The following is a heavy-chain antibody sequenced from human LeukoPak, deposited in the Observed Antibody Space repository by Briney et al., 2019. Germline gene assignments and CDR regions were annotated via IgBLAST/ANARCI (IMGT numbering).Heavy chain of an antibody. CDR1: GFSFSDYY. Sequence: GSLRLSCAASGFSFSDYYMSWIRQPPGKGLEWIGEINHSGSTNYNPSLQSRVTISVDTSKNQFSLKLSSVTAADTAVYYCARHVLLWFGELSRNYFDYWGQGTLVTVSS. V-gene: IGHV4-34*01. CDR3: ARHVLLWFGELSRNYFDY. CDR2: INHSGST. J-gene: IGHJ4*02. D-gene: IGHD3-10*01.